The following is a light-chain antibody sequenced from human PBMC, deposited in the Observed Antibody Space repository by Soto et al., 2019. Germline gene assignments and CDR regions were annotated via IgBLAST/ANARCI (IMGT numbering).Light chain of an antibody. Sequence: QSALTQPPSVSGAPGQRVTISCTGSSSNIGAGYDVHWYQQLPGTAPKLLIYGNSNRPSGVPDRFSGSKSGTSASLAITGLQAEDEADYSCQSYDSSLNGVIFGGGTKLTVL. CDR2: GNS. CDR1: SSNIGAGYD. V-gene: IGLV1-40*01. CDR3: QSYDSSLNGVI. J-gene: IGLJ2*01.